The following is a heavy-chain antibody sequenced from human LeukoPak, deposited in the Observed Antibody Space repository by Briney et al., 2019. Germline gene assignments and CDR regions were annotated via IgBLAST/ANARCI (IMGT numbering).Heavy chain of an antibody. CDR1: GFTFSSYS. V-gene: IGHV3-21*01. CDR3: ARDLDTAMVSGAFDI. CDR2: ISSSSSYI. Sequence: PGGSLRLSCAASGFTFSSYSMNWVRQAPGKGLEWVSSISSSSSYIYYADSVKGRFTISRDNAKNSLYLQMNSPRAEDTAVYYCARDLDTAMVSGAFDIWGQGTMVTVSS. D-gene: IGHD5-18*01. J-gene: IGHJ3*02.